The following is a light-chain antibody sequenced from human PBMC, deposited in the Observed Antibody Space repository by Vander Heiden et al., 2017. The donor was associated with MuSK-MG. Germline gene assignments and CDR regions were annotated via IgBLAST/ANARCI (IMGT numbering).Light chain of an antibody. J-gene: IGLJ3*02. CDR3: GADHGSGSNFVAV. CDR2: VGTGGIVA. V-gene: IGLV9-49*01. CDR1: SGYNNYA. Sequence: QPVLTQPPSASASLGASVTLTCTLSSGYNNYAVDWFQQRPGKGPRFVMRVGTGGIVASKGDGIPDRFSVSGSGLNRYLTIKNIQEEDESDYHCGADHGSGSNFVAVFGGGTKLTVL.